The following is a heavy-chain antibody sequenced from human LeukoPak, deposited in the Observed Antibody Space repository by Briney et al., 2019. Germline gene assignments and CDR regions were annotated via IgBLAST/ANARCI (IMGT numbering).Heavy chain of an antibody. CDR1: GFTFSNAW. J-gene: IGHJ4*02. D-gene: IGHD2-2*01. Sequence: GGSLRLYCSASGFTFSNAWMSWLRQATGNGLEWVGRIKSKTDGGTTDYDATVKGRFTISRDDSKNTLYLQMNSLKTEDTAVYYCTTDPVVVPAAMSRSFDYWGQGTLVTVSS. V-gene: IGHV3-15*01. CDR2: IKSKTDGGTT. CDR3: TTDPVVVPAAMSRSFDY.